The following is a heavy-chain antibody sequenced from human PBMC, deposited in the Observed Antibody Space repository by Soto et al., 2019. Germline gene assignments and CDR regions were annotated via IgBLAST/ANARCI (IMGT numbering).Heavy chain of an antibody. Sequence: SEALSLTCTVSCGSISSSSYYWGWIRQPPGKGLEWVGSIYYSGSTYYNPSLKSRVTISVDTSKNQFSLKLSSVTAADTAVYYCAIAVAGTGDFDYWGQGTLVTVSS. CDR1: CGSISSSSYY. V-gene: IGHV4-39*01. D-gene: IGHD6-13*01. CDR3: AIAVAGTGDFDY. CDR2: IYYSGST. J-gene: IGHJ4*02.